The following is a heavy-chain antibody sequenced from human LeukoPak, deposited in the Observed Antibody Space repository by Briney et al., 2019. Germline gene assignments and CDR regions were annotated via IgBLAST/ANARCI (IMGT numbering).Heavy chain of an antibody. D-gene: IGHD2-21*02. V-gene: IGHV4-59*01. J-gene: IGHJ3*02. CDR1: GGSISSYY. CDR3: ARCGGDCYYSPAFDI. CDR2: IYYSGST. Sequence: PSETLSLTCTVSGGSISSYYWSWIRQPPGKGLEWIGYIYYSGSTNCNPSLKSRVTISVDTSKNQFSLKLSSVTAADTAVYYCARCGGDCYYSPAFDIWGQGTMVTVSS.